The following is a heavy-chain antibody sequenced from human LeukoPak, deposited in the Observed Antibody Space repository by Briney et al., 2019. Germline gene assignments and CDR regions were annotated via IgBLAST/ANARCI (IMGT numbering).Heavy chain of an antibody. D-gene: IGHD2-2*01. V-gene: IGHV3-53*01. J-gene: IGHJ5*02. CDR3: AREKYCSSTNCYPLFDP. CDR1: GFAVDNNY. Sequence: PGGSLRLSCVASGFAVDNNYMSWVRRAPGKGLERVSVIYYNGSASYADSVKGRFTISRDNAKNTLFLQMNSLRAEDTALYYCAREKYCSSTNCYPLFDPWGQGTLVTVSS. CDR2: IYYNGSA.